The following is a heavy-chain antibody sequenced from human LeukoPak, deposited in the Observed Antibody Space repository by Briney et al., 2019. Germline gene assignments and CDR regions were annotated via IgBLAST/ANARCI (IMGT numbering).Heavy chain of an antibody. Sequence: SETRSLTCTVSGDSITSYSWSWIRQPAGKGLEWIGRISITDGTSYTRSLQSRVTMSVDASKNQFSLTLSSVTAADTAVYYCARIRRNSVDWYADDNWGQGTLVTVSS. D-gene: IGHD3-9*01. CDR3: ARIRRNSVDWYADDN. J-gene: IGHJ4*02. V-gene: IGHV4-4*07. CDR1: GDSITSYS. CDR2: ISITDGT.